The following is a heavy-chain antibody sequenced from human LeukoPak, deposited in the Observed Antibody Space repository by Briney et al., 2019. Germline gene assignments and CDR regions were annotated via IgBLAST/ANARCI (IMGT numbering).Heavy chain of an antibody. CDR2: IYPGDSDT. V-gene: IGHV5-51*01. J-gene: IGHJ4*02. CDR1: GYSFTRYW. Sequence: GESLKISCKGSGYSFTRYWIGWVRQMPGKGLEWMGIIYPGDSDTRYSPSFQGQVTISADKSISTAYLQWSSLKASDTAMYYCXXRIAAAGTAYFDYWGQGTLVTVSS. D-gene: IGHD6-13*01. CDR3: XXRIAAAGTAYFDY.